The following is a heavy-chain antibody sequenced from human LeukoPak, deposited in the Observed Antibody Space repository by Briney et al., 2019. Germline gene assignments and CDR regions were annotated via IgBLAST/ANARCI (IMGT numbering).Heavy chain of an antibody. CDR2: INHSGST. CDR1: GGSVSSSSYY. CDR3: ARVGGGSDRPIDY. D-gene: IGHD3-3*01. J-gene: IGHJ4*02. V-gene: IGHV4-39*07. Sequence: SETLSLTCTVSGGSVSSSSYYWGWIRQPPGKGLEWIGEINHSGSTNYNPSLKSRVTISVDTSKNQFSLKLSSVTAADTAVYYCARVGGGSDRPIDYWGQGTLVTVSS.